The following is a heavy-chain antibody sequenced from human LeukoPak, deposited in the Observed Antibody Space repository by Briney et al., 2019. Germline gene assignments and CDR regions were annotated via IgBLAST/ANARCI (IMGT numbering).Heavy chain of an antibody. CDR2: IGTAGDI. D-gene: IGHD6-13*01. V-gene: IGHV3-13*01. CDR3: ARAGYSSTWYSRYFDL. J-gene: IGHJ2*01. CDR1: GFTVSSNY. Sequence: GGSLRLSCAASGFTVSSNYMSWVRQAPGKGLEWVSGIGTAGDIYYPGSVKGRFTISRENAKNSLYLQMNSLRAGDTAVYYCARAGYSSTWYSRYFDLWGRGTLVTVSS.